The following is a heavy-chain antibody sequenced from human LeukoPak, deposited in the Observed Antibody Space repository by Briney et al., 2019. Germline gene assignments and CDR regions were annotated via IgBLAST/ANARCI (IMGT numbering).Heavy chain of an antibody. CDR2: IRYDGSNE. V-gene: IGHV3-30*02. Sequence: GGSLRLSCAASGFTFNSYGLHWVRQAPGKGLEWVAFIRYDGSNEYYADSVKGRFTISRDNSRNRMFLQMSSLRVEDTAVYYCARVLGTATPDYWGQGTLVAVSS. CDR1: GFTFNSYG. J-gene: IGHJ4*02. D-gene: IGHD2-15*01. CDR3: ARVLGTATPDY.